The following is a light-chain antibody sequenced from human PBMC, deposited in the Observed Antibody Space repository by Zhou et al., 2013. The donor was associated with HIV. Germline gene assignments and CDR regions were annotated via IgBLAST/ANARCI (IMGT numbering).Light chain of an antibody. J-gene: IGKJ1*01. CDR2: DAS. Sequence: EIAMTQSPATLSVSPGERATLSCRASQNVTSKLAWYQQKPGQAPRLLIYDASTRATGIPDRFSGSGSGTDFTLTISRLEPEDSAVYHCQQYGSSPWTFGQGTKVEIK. CDR3: QQYGSSPWT. CDR1: QNVTSK. V-gene: IGKV3-20*01.